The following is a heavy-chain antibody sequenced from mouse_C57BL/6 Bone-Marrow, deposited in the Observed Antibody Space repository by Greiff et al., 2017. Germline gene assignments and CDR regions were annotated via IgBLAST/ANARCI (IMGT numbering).Heavy chain of an antibody. CDR2: IYPGSGST. CDR3: ARDRYGNLDY. V-gene: IGHV1-55*01. CDR1: GYTFTSYW. Sequence: VQLQESGAELVKPGASVKMSCKASGYTFTSYWITWVKQRPGQGLEWIGVIYPGSGSTNYNEKFKSKATLTVDTSSSTAYMQLSSLTSDDSAVYYCARDRYGNLDYWGQGTTLTVSS. D-gene: IGHD2-1*01. J-gene: IGHJ2*01.